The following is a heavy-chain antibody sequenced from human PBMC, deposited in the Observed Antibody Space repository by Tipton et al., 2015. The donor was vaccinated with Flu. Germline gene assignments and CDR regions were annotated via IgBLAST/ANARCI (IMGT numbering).Heavy chain of an antibody. J-gene: IGHJ4*02. Sequence: GSLRLSCAASGFTFSSYWMSWVRQAPGKGLEWVSVIYSGGSTYYADSVKGRFTISRDNSKNTLYLQMNSLRAEDTAVYYCARVPPRQAAAGALDYWGQGTLVTVSS. CDR2: IYSGGST. D-gene: IGHD6-13*01. CDR1: GFTFSSYW. V-gene: IGHV3-53*01. CDR3: ARVPPRQAAAGALDY.